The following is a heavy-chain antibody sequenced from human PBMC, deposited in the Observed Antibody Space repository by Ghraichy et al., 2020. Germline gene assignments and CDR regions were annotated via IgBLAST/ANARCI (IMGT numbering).Heavy chain of an antibody. CDR1: GGSFSGYY. CDR3: ARGETTVLPVVPAAMDV. CDR2: INHGGST. V-gene: IGHV4-34*01. D-gene: IGHD2-2*01. J-gene: IGHJ6*02. Sequence: SETLSLTCAFYGGSFSGYYLSWMRQPPGKGLEWIGEINHGGSTNYNPSLKSRVTISVDISKNQFSLKLRSVTAADTAVYYCARGETTVLPVVPAAMDVWGQGTTVTVSS.